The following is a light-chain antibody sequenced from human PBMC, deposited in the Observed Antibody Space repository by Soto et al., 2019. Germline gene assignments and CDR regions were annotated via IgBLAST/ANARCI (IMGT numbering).Light chain of an antibody. CDR2: GAS. CDR3: QQYFNWPPTWT. J-gene: IGKJ1*01. CDR1: QSVRTN. V-gene: IGKV3-15*01. Sequence: EVVLTQSPATLSVSAGGTVTLSCRASQSVRTNVASYQQIPGQAPRLLVYGASTRATGVPARFTGSGSGIEFSLTISSLLSEDSAFYYCQQYFNWPPTWTFGPGTKVQIK.